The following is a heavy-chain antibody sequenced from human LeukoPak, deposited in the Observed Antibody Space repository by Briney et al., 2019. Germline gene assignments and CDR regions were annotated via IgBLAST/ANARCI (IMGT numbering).Heavy chain of an antibody. CDR1: GYTFTDFY. CDR2: IIPILGIA. Sequence: GASVKVSCKASGYTFTDFYMHWVRQAPGQGLEWMGRIIPILGIANYAQKFQGRVTITADKSTSTAYMELSSLRSEDTAVYYCARDAEMATIRWRGSYFDYWGQGTLVTVSS. CDR3: ARDAEMATIRWRGSYFDY. V-gene: IGHV1-69*04. D-gene: IGHD5-24*01. J-gene: IGHJ4*02.